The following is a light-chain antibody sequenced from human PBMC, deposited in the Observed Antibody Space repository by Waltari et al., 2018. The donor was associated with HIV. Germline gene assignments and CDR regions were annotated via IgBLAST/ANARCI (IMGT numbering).Light chain of an antibody. CDR1: SSNIGAGYD. V-gene: IGLV1-40*01. J-gene: IGLJ2*01. CDR2: GNS. CDR3: QSYDSSLSGPVV. Sequence: QSVLTQPPSVSGAPGQRVTISCTGRSSNIGAGYDVHWYQQLPGTAPKLLLYGNSNRPSGVPDRFSGSKSGTSASLAITGLQAEDEADYYCQSYDSSLSGPVVFGGGTKLTVL.